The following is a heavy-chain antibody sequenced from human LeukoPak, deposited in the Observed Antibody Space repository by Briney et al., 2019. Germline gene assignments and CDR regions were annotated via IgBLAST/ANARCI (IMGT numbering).Heavy chain of an antibody. Sequence: QAGGSLRLSCAASGFTVSSNYMSWVRQAPGKGLEWVVVMSYDGSNKYYADSVKGRFTISRDNSKNTLYLHMNSLRAEDTAVYYCAKDDRYYYDGNYFDYWGQGTLVTVSS. V-gene: IGHV3-30*18. CDR2: MSYDGSNK. CDR3: AKDDRYYYDGNYFDY. D-gene: IGHD3-22*01. CDR1: GFTVSSNY. J-gene: IGHJ4*02.